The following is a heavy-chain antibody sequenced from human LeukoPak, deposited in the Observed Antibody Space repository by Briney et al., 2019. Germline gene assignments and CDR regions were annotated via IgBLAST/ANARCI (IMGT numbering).Heavy chain of an antibody. J-gene: IGHJ4*02. CDR3: AKDGYYYGSGPYYFDY. CDR1: GFTFDSSG. V-gene: IGHV3-23*01. Sequence: GGSLRLSCAASGFTFDSSGMNWVRQAPGKGLEWVSAISGSGGSTYYADSVKGRFTISRDNSKNTLYLQMNSLRAEDTAVYYCAKDGYYYGSGPYYFDYWGQGTLVTVSS. D-gene: IGHD3-10*01. CDR2: ISGSGGST.